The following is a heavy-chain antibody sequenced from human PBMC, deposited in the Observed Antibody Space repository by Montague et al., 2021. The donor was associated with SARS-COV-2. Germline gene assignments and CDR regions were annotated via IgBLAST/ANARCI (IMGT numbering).Heavy chain of an antibody. CDR1: GDSVSSNSAT. CDR2: TYYRSKWYN. J-gene: IGHJ6*02. Sequence: CAISGDSVSSNSATWNWVRHSPSRGLEWLCSTYYRSKWYNDYAVXXRGRVTINPDTSKNQFSLQLNSVTPEDTAIYYCTSGREGNYNVMDVWGQGTTVTVSS. CDR3: TSGREGNYNVMDV. D-gene: IGHD1-1*01. V-gene: IGHV6-1*01.